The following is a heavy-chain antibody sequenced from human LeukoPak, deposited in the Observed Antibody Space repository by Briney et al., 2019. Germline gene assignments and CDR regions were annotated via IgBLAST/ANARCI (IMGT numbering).Heavy chain of an antibody. CDR2: IYYSGST. V-gene: IGHV4-39*07. CDR1: GGSISSSSYY. CDR3: ARPSSSWLSGSFDY. J-gene: IGHJ4*02. D-gene: IGHD6-13*01. Sequence: PPETLSLTCTVSGGSISSSSYYWGWIRQPPGKGLEWIGSIYYSGSTYYNPSLKSRVTISVDTSKNQFSLKLSSVTAADTAVYYCARPSSSWLSGSFDYWGQGTLVTVSS.